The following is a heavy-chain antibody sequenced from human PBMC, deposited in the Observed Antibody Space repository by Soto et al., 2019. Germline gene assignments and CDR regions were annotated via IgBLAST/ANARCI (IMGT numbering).Heavy chain of an antibody. J-gene: IGHJ4*02. CDR1: GFTFTRYS. CDR2: ISSTTNYI. Sequence: EVQLVESGGGLVKPGGSLRLSCAAPGFTFTRYSMNWVRQAPGKGLEWVSSISSTTNYIYYRDSMKGRFTISRDNAKNSLYLEMNSLRAEDTAVYYCARESEDLTSNLDYWGQGTLVTVSS. CDR3: ARESEDLTSNLDY. V-gene: IGHV3-21*06.